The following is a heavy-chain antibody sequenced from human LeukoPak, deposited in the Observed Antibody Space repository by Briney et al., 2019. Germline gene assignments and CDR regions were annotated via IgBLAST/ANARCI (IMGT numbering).Heavy chain of an antibody. CDR1: GYTFTSYG. CDR3: ARVAAAGRGYYYYYMDV. CDR2: ISAYNGNT. D-gene: IGHD6-13*01. V-gene: IGHV1-18*01. Sequence: VASVKVSCKASGYTFTSYGISWVRQAPGQGLEWMGWISAYNGNTNYAQKLQGRVTMTTDTSTSTAYMELRSLRSDDTAVYYCARVAAAGRGYYYYYMDVWGKGTTVTISS. J-gene: IGHJ6*03.